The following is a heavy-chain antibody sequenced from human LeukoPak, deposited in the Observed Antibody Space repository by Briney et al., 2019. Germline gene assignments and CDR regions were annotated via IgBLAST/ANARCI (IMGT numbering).Heavy chain of an antibody. CDR2: IKSKADAGTT. CDR3: ITDVPSDLYPFDF. D-gene: IGHD2-21*02. V-gene: IGHV3-15*05. Sequence: GGSLRLSCEASGFTFSSAWMSWVRQAPGKGPECVGRIKSKADAGTTDYGAPVKGRFSISRDDSKNTLYLQMNSLKAEDTAVYYCITDVPSDLYPFDFWGQGTLVTVSS. CDR1: GFTFSSAW. J-gene: IGHJ5*01.